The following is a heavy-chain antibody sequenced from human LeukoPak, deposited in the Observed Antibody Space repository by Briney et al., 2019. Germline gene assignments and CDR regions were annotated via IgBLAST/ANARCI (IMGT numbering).Heavy chain of an antibody. CDR3: AKDMIRGYYYGMDV. CDR1: GFTFDGYA. V-gene: IGHV3-9*01. J-gene: IGHJ6*02. Sequence: GGSLRLSCAASGFTFDGYAMHWVRQAPGKGLEWGSGISWNSSSIGYADSVKGRFTTSRDNAKNSLYLQMNSLRAEDTASYYCAKDMIRGYYYGMDVWGQGTTVTVSS. CDR2: ISWNSSSI.